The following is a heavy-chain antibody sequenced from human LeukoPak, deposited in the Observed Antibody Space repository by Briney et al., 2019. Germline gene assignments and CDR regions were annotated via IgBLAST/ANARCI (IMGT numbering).Heavy chain of an antibody. CDR2: IYPGDSGT. CDR3: ARPIYYDSSGDDAFDI. Sequence: GESLKISCKGSGYSFTSYWIGWVRQMPGKGLEWMGIIYPGDSGTRYSPSFQGQVTISADKSISTAYLQWSSLKASDTAMYYCARPIYYDSSGDDAFDIWGQGTMVTVSS. CDR1: GYSFTSYW. J-gene: IGHJ3*02. D-gene: IGHD3-22*01. V-gene: IGHV5-51*01.